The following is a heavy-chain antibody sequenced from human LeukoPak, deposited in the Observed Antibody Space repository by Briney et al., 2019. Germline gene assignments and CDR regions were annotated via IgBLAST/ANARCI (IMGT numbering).Heavy chain of an antibody. CDR1: GFTFSSYS. D-gene: IGHD6-19*01. V-gene: IGHV3-48*01. CDR3: AKDIGSGWFAPFDY. J-gene: IGHJ4*02. Sequence: GGSLRLSCAASGFTFSSYSMNWVRQAPGKGLEWVSYISSSSSTIYYADSVKGRFTISRDNAKNSLYLQMNSLRAEDTALYYCAKDIGSGWFAPFDYWGQGTLVTVSS. CDR2: ISSSSSTI.